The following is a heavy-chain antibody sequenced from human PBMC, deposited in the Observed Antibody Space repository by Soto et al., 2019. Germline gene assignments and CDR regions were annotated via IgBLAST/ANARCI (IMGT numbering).Heavy chain of an antibody. CDR1: GFTFSSYG. CDR3: ARDGYCSSTSCYKGDYGMDV. CDR2: IWYDGSNK. V-gene: IGHV3-33*01. J-gene: IGHJ6*02. D-gene: IGHD2-2*03. Sequence: GGSLRLSCAASGFTFSSYGMHWVRQAPGKGLEWVAVIWYDGSNKYYADSVKGRFTISRDNSKNTLYLQMNSLRAEDTAVYYCARDGYCSSTSCYKGDYGMDVWGQGTTVTVSS.